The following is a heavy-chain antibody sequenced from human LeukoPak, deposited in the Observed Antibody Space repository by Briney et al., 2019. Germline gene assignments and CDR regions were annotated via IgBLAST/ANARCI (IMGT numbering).Heavy chain of an antibody. CDR3: ARKFLGSRGYYFDY. J-gene: IGHJ4*02. V-gene: IGHV1-8*02. D-gene: IGHD3-10*01. CDR2: MNPNSGNT. Sequence: ASVKVSCKASGGTFSSYAINWVRQATGQGLEWMGWMNPNSGNTGYAQKFQGRVTMTRNTSISTAYMELSSLRSEDTAVYYCARKFLGSRGYYFDYWGQGTLVTVSS. CDR1: GGTFSSYA.